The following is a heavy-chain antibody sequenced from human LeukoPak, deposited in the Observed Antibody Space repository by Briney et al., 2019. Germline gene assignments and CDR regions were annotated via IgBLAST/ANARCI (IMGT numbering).Heavy chain of an antibody. D-gene: IGHD3-10*01. V-gene: IGHV3-48*01. CDR2: ISSSSSTI. CDR3: AKVMGFGELSSFDY. Sequence: GGSLRLSCAASGFTFSSYNMNWVRQAPGKGLEWVSYISSSSSTIYYPDSVKGRFTISRDNAKNSLYLQMNSLRAEDTAVYYCAKVMGFGELSSFDYWGQGTLVTVSS. CDR1: GFTFSSYN. J-gene: IGHJ4*02.